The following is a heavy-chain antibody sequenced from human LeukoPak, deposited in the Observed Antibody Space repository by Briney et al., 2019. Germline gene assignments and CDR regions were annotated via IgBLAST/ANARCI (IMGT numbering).Heavy chain of an antibody. CDR2: IYYSGST. Sequence: PSETLSLTCTVSGGSISSYYWSWIRQPPGKGLEWIGYIYYSGSTNYNPSLKSRVTISVDTSKNQFSLKLSSVTAADTAVYYCARDGIGSGSYFFWFDPWGQGTLVTVSS. D-gene: IGHD3-10*01. J-gene: IGHJ5*02. V-gene: IGHV4-59*01. CDR3: ARDGIGSGSYFFWFDP. CDR1: GGSISSYY.